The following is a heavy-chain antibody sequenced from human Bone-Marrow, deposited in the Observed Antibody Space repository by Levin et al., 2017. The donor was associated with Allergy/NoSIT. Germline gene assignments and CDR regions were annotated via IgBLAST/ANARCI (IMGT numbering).Heavy chain of an antibody. CDR2: INHFGST. V-gene: IGHV4-34*01. Sequence: PSETLSLTCGVNGESLSGFFWSCIRQSPGKGLEWIGEINHFGSTNYNPSLKSRVTISVDTSKNQFSLKLKSVTAADTAIYYCARARVGTWSYSGLDVWGPGTTVTVSS. CDR3: ARARVGTWSYSGLDV. J-gene: IGHJ6*02. CDR1: GESLSGFF.